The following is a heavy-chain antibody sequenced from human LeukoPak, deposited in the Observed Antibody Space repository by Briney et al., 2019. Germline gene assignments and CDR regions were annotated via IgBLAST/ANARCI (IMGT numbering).Heavy chain of an antibody. CDR1: GFTFSSYS. D-gene: IGHD6-13*01. CDR2: ISSSSSYI. CDR3: ARAGYSSSWYSRYFDL. J-gene: IGHJ2*01. Sequence: GGSLRLSCAASGFTFSSYSMNWVRQAPGKGLEWVSSISSSSSYIYYADSVKGRFTISRDNAKNSLYLQMNSLRAEDTAVYFCARAGYSSSWYSRYFDLWGRGTLVTVSS. V-gene: IGHV3-21*01.